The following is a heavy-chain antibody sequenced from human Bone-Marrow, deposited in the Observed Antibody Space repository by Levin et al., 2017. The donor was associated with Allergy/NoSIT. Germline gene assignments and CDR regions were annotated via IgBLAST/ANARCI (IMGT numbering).Heavy chain of an antibody. CDR2: INHSGST. CDR1: GGSFSGYY. CDR3: ARVRCSSTSCPGYFDY. Sequence: ESLKISCAVYGGSFSGYYWSWIRQPPGKGLEWIGEINHSGSTNYNPSLKSRVTISVDTSKNQFSLKLSSVTAADTAVYYCARVRCSSTSCPGYFDYWGQGTLVTVSS. D-gene: IGHD2-2*01. V-gene: IGHV4-34*01. J-gene: IGHJ4*02.